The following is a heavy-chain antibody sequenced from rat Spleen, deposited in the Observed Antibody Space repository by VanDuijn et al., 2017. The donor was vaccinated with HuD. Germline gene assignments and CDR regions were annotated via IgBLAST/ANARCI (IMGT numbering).Heavy chain of an antibody. J-gene: IGHJ2*01. CDR2: MRFDGHT. V-gene: IGHV2-63*01. CDR1: GFSLTSYH. Sequence: QVQLKESGPGLVQPSQTLSLTCTVSGFSLTSYHVSWVQQPPGKGLEWMGRMRFDGHTYYNSALKSRLSISRDTSKNQVFLTMNSLQTDDTAIFYCTRDESYGYSFDYWGQGVMVTVSS. CDR3: TRDESYGYSFDY. D-gene: IGHD1-9*01.